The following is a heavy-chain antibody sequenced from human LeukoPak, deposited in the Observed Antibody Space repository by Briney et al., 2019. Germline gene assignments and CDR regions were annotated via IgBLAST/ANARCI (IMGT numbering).Heavy chain of an antibody. CDR1: GYTFTGYY. CDR3: ARGGVYDSSGYYYD. J-gene: IGHJ4*02. V-gene: IGHV1-2*02. CDR2: INPNSGGT. Sequence: ASVKVSCKASGYTFTGYYIHWVRQAPGQGLEWMGWINPNSGGTNYAQKFQGRVTMTRDTSISTAYMELSRLRSDDTAVYYCARGGVYDSSGYYYDWGQGTLVTVSS. D-gene: IGHD3-22*01.